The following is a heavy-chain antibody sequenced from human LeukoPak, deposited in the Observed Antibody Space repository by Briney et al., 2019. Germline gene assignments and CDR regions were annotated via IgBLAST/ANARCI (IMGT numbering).Heavy chain of an antibody. J-gene: IGHJ4*02. CDR2: INHSGST. CDR3: AAFPEAAAPGYDY. CDR1: GGSLSGYY. Sequence: KASETLSLTCAVYGGSLSGYYWSWIRQPPGKGLEWIGEINHSGSTNYNPSLKSRVTISVDTSKNQFSLKLSSVTAADTAVYYCAAFPEAAAPGYDYWGQGTLVTVSS. V-gene: IGHV4-34*01. D-gene: IGHD6-13*01.